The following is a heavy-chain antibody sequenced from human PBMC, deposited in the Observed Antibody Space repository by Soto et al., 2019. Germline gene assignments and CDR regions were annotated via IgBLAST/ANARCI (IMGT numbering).Heavy chain of an antibody. CDR1: GGSISSSNW. D-gene: IGHD3-22*01. J-gene: IGHJ4*02. Sequence: SETLSLACAVSGGSISSSNWWSWVRQPPGKGLEWIGEIYHSGSTNYNPSLKSRVTISVDKSKNQFSLKLSSVTAADTAVYYCARENYDSSGYYSLYFHYWGQGTLVTVS. CDR3: ARENYDSSGYYSLYFHY. CDR2: IYHSGST. V-gene: IGHV4-4*02.